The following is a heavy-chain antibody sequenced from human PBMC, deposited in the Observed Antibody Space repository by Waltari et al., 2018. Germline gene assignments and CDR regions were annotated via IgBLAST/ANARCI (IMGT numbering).Heavy chain of an antibody. CDR2: INSDGSGT. Sequence: EVQLVESGGGLVQPGGSLRLSCAASGFTFSRYWMHWVRQAPGKGLVWVSRINSDGSGTNYSDSVKGRFTISRDNAKNTLYLQLNSLRVEDTAVYYCAREPSPDSSGYFYYYMDVWGKGTTVTVSS. D-gene: IGHD3-22*01. CDR1: GFTFSRYW. V-gene: IGHV3-74*01. CDR3: AREPSPDSSGYFYYYMDV. J-gene: IGHJ6*03.